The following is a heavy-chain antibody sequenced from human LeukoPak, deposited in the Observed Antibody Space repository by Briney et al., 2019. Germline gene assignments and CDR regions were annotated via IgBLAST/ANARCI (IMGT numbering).Heavy chain of an antibody. CDR3: AKSQQQLVRHYYGMDV. D-gene: IGHD6-13*01. CDR2: ISWNSGSI. Sequence: GRSLRLSCAASGFTFDDYAMHRVRQAPGKGLEWVSGISWNSGSIGYADSVKGRFTISRDNAKNSLYLQMNSLRAEDTALYYCAKSQQQLVRHYYGMDVWGQGTTVTVSS. CDR1: GFTFDDYA. J-gene: IGHJ6*02. V-gene: IGHV3-9*01.